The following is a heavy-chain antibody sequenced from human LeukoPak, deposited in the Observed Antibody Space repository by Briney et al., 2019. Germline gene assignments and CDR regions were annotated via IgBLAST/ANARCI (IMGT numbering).Heavy chain of an antibody. V-gene: IGHV1-8*01. J-gene: IGHJ5*02. CDR2: MNPNSGNT. CDR3: ARWVEYCSGGSCYSGGDNWFDP. CDR1: GYTFTSYD. D-gene: IGHD2-15*01. Sequence: GASVKVSCKASGYTFTSYDINWVRQATGQGLEWMGWMNPNSGNTGYAQKFQGRVTMTRNTSISTAYMELSSLRSEDTAVYYCARWVEYCSGGSCYSGGDNWFDPWGQGTLVTVSS.